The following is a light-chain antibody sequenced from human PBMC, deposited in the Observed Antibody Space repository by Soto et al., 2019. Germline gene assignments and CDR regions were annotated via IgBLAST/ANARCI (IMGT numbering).Light chain of an antibody. V-gene: IGKV1-39*01. CDR1: QGVSAY. Sequence: DIQMTQSPSSLSASVGDRVTITCRASQGVSAYLIWYQQRQGRAPKLLIYAASNLLSGVPSRFSGSGSGTNFTVTIDRLQPEDFSAYYCQQSYRTPHTFRQRTKLETK. CDR3: QQSYRTPHT. CDR2: AAS. J-gene: IGKJ2*01.